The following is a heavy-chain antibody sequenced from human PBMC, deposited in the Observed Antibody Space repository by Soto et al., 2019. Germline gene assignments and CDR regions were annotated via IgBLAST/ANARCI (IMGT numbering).Heavy chain of an antibody. CDR1: GGSISGYY. CDR3: GRMSSHGDDAY. V-gene: IGHV4-59*08. D-gene: IGHD4-17*01. CDR2: IYSGNT. J-gene: IGHJ4*02. Sequence: QVQLQESGPGVVKPSETLSLTCTISGGSISGYYWTWIRQSPGKGLEYIGYIYSGNTNYNPSLNIRVTISVDTSKNQFSLKLSSVTAADTAVYYWGRMSSHGDDAYWGQGTLVTVSS.